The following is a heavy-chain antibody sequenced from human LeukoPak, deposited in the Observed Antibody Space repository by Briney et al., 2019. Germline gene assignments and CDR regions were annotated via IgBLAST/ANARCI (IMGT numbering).Heavy chain of an antibody. Sequence: GGSLRLSCAASGFTLRSYTMNWVRQAPGKGLEWVSSINTSSNYIYYADSVRGRFTISRDTDKHLLYMQLNSLRAEDTAVYFFARDGLLWVGELPDHHYFIYMYVWGKGTTVTVSS. CDR2: INTSSNYI. CDR3: ARDGLLWVGELPDHHYFIYMYV. V-gene: IGHV3-21*01. J-gene: IGHJ6*03. D-gene: IGHD3-10*01. CDR1: GFTLRSYT.